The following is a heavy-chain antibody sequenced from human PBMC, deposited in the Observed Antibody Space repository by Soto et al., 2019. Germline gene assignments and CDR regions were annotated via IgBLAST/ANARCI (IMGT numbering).Heavy chain of an antibody. D-gene: IGHD3-22*01. J-gene: IGHJ6*02. Sequence: GGSLRLSCAASGFTFSSYAMHWVRQAPGKGLEWVAVISYDGSNKYYADSVKGRFTISRDNSKNTLYLQMNSLRAEDTAVYYFATDYYDSSGYPWYYYYGMDVWGQGTTVTV. V-gene: IGHV3-30-3*01. CDR1: GFTFSSYA. CDR2: ISYDGSNK. CDR3: ATDYYDSSGYPWYYYYGMDV.